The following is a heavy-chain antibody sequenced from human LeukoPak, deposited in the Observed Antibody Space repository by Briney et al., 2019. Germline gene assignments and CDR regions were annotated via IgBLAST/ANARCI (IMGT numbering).Heavy chain of an antibody. Sequence: GGSLRLSCAASGFTFKNYSMNWVRQAPGKGLEWVANIKQDGSEKYYVDSVKGRFTISRDNAKNSLYLQMNSLRAEDTAVYYCARTGTRGAIRGYYMDVWGKGTTVTISS. CDR2: IKQDGSEK. V-gene: IGHV3-7*01. D-gene: IGHD3-10*01. CDR1: GFTFKNYS. J-gene: IGHJ6*03. CDR3: ARTGTRGAIRGYYMDV.